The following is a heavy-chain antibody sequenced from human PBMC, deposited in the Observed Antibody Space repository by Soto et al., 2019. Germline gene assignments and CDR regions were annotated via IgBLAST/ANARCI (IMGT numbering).Heavy chain of an antibody. CDR3: ASRDYYDSSGYYDYYYGMDV. D-gene: IGHD3-22*01. V-gene: IGHV1-69*06. J-gene: IGHJ6*02. CDR2: IIPIFGTA. Sequence: SVKVSCKASGGTFSSYAISWVRQAPGQGLEWMGGIIPIFGTANYAQKFQGRVTITADKSTSTAYMELSSLRSEDTAVYYCASRDYYDSSGYYDYYYGMDVWGQGTTVTVS. CDR1: GGTFSSYA.